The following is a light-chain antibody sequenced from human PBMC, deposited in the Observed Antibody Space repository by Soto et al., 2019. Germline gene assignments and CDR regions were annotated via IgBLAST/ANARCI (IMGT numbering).Light chain of an antibody. CDR1: QRLSASD. CDR2: GVS. J-gene: IGKJ5*01. CDR3: QQYGSSPLIT. Sequence: EIVLTQSPGTLPLSPGQRATLSCRASQRLSASDTAWYQQKPGQAPKFLIYGVSSRATGIPDRFSGSGSGTDFTLTISRLEPEDFAVYHCQQYGSSPLITFGQGTRLEIK. V-gene: IGKV3-20*01.